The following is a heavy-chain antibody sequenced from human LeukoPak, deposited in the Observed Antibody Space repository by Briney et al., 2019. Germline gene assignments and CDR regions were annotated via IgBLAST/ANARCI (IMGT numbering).Heavy chain of an antibody. CDR2: IRYDGSNK. J-gene: IGHJ3*02. Sequence: PGGSLRLSCAASGFTFSSYGMHWVRQAPGKGLEWVAFIRYDGSNKYYADSVKGRFTISRDNSKNTLYLQMNSLRAEDTAVYYCARSELSVVVTGDAFDIWGQGTMVTVSS. CDR1: GFTFSSYG. V-gene: IGHV3-33*08. D-gene: IGHD2-21*02. CDR3: ARSELSVVVTGDAFDI.